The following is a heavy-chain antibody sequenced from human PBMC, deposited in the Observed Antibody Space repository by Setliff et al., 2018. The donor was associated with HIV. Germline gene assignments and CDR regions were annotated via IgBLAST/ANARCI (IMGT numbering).Heavy chain of an antibody. D-gene: IGHD3-3*01. CDR2: IYYSGST. CDR1: GGSISSSSYY. V-gene: IGHV4-39*01. J-gene: IGHJ6*03. CDR3: ARHERSIFGVTYSYYMDV. Sequence: PSETLSLTCTVSGGSISSSSYYWGWIRQPPGKGLEWIGSIYYSGSTYYNPSLKSRVTISVDTSKNQFSLKLSSVTAADTAVYYCARHERSIFGVTYSYYMDVWGQGTLVTVSS.